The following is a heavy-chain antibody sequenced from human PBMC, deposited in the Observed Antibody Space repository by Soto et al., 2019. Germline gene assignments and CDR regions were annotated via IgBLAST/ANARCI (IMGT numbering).Heavy chain of an antibody. CDR1: GFTLDSYS. Sequence: GGSLRLSCVSSGFTLDSYSLHWVRQPPGKGLEWVAVISKDGGSEHYADSVRGRFTISRDHSKSTLYLEMNSLRTEDTAVYFCARDVGLGDLSPRRYYYNVMDVWGRGTTVTV. D-gene: IGHD3-10*01. CDR2: ISKDGGSE. CDR3: ARDVGLGDLSPRRYYYNVMDV. J-gene: IGHJ6*02. V-gene: IGHV3-30*04.